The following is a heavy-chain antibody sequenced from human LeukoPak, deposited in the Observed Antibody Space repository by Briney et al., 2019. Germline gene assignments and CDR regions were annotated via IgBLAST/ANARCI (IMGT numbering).Heavy chain of an antibody. D-gene: IGHD6-25*01. J-gene: IGHJ1*01. Sequence: GGSLRLSCTGSGFSFYDYSMNWVRLAPGKGLEWVSCISSSSTYIYYADSVKGRFSISRDNAKKSMYLQMNSLRAEDTGVYYCSRAPYSSAPYLEYFQHWGHGTLVTVSS. CDR3: SRAPYSSAPYLEYFQH. CDR2: ISSSSTYI. V-gene: IGHV3-21*01. CDR1: GFSFYDYS.